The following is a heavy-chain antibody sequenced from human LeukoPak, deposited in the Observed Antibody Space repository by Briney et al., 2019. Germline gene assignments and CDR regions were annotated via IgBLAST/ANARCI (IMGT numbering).Heavy chain of an antibody. D-gene: IGHD3-22*01. CDR3: ARGLRGYYFNYYYYMDV. V-gene: IGHV4-34*01. Sequence: SETLSLTCAVYGGSFSGYYWSWIRQPPGKGLEWIGGINHSGSTNYNPSLKSRVTISVDKSKNQFSLKLSSVTAADTAVYYCARGLRGYYFNYYYYMDVWGKGTTVTVSS. CDR2: INHSGST. J-gene: IGHJ6*03. CDR1: GGSFSGYY.